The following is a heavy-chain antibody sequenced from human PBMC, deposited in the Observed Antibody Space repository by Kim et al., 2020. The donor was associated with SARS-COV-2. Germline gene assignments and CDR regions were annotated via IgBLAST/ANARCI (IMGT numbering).Heavy chain of an antibody. D-gene: IGHD3-22*01. J-gene: IGHJ4*02. CDR3: AKDDSSGYFRPYFDY. V-gene: IGHV3-23*01. Sequence: DSVKGRFTISRDNSKNTLYLQMNSLRAEDTAVYYCAKDDSSGYFRPYFDYWGQGTLVTVSS.